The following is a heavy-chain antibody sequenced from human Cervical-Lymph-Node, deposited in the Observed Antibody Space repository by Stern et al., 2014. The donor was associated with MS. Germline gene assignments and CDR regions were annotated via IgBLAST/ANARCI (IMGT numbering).Heavy chain of an antibody. Sequence: VQLVESGGGVVQPGGSLRLSCAASGFTFSSYGMHWVRQAPGKGLEWVPLIWYDGSNKYYADSVKGRFTISRDNSKNTLYLQMNSLRAEDTAVYYCASDYGDYVWGQGTTVTVSS. V-gene: IGHV3-33*01. J-gene: IGHJ6*02. CDR1: GFTFSSYG. CDR2: IWYDGSNK. D-gene: IGHD4-17*01. CDR3: ASDYGDYV.